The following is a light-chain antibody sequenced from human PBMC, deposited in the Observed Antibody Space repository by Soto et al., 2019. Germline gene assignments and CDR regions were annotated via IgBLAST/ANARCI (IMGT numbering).Light chain of an antibody. Sequence: DIQMTQSPSTLSASVGDRVTITCRASQSISSWLAWYQQKPGKAPKLLIYKASSLESGVPSRFSGSGSGTEFTLTISSLQSEDFAVYYCQQYNNWPGTFGQGTKVE. CDR3: QQYNNWPGT. CDR2: KAS. V-gene: IGKV1-5*03. J-gene: IGKJ1*01. CDR1: QSISSW.